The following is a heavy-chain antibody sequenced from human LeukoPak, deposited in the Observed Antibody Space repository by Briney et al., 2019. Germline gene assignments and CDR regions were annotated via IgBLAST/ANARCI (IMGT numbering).Heavy chain of an antibody. Sequence: SETLSLTCTVSGYSITSYYWSWIRQPPGKGLEWIGYIFYSGNTDYNPSLKSRVTISVDTSKNQFSLKLSSVTAADTAVYYCARSGYSSGWYHYWGQGTLVTVSS. CDR3: ARSGYSSGWYHY. CDR2: IFYSGNT. V-gene: IGHV4-59*01. CDR1: GYSITSYY. D-gene: IGHD6-19*01. J-gene: IGHJ4*02.